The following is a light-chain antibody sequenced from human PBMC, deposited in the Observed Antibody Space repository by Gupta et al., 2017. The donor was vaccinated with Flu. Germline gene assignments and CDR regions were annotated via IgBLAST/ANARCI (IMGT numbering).Light chain of an antibody. V-gene: IGLV2-11*01. CDR3: CSYAGSYIHNYV. J-gene: IGLJ1*01. CDR1: SSDVGGYNY. Sequence: QSALTQPRSVSGSPGQSVTISCTGTSSDVGGYNYVSWYQQHPGKAPKLMIYDVSKRPSGVPDRFSGSKSGNTASLTISGLQAEDEADYYCCSYAGSYIHNYVFGTGTKVTVL. CDR2: DVS.